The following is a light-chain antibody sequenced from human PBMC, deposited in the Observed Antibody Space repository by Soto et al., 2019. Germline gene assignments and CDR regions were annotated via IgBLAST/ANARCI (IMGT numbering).Light chain of an antibody. CDR1: QSVASK. J-gene: IGKJ2*01. CDR3: QQYHNCRPQYT. CDR2: GAS. V-gene: IGKV3-15*01. Sequence: EIVMTQSPASLSVSLGDGATLSCRASQSVASKVDWYQQKAGQGPRLLIHGASTRAAGVPARFSGSGSGTDIALTISSRQSEDFAVSNSQQYHNCRPQYTFGQGTKLQIK.